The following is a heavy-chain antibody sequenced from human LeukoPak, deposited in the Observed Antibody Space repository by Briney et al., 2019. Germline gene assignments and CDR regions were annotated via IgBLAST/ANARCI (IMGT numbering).Heavy chain of an antibody. J-gene: IGHJ4*02. V-gene: IGHV1-2*02. CDR2: INPNSGGT. D-gene: IGHD1-26*01. CDR1: GYTFTGYY. Sequence: GASVKVSCKASGYTFTGYYMHWVRQAPGQGLEWMGWINPNSGGTNYAQKFQGRVTMTRDTSNSTAYMELSRLRSDDTAVYYCAVWYSGSYETSYWGQGTLVTVSS. CDR3: AVWYSGSYETSY.